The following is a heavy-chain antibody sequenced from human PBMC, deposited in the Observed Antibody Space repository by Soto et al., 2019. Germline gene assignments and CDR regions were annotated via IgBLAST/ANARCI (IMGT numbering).Heavy chain of an antibody. V-gene: IGHV3-23*01. D-gene: IGHD3-22*01. Sequence: GGSLRLSCAASGFTFSSYAMSWVRQAPGKGLEWVSAISGSVGSTYYADSVKGRFTISRDNSKNTLYLQMNSLRAEDTAVYYCEKGGPYDSSGYWGQGTLVTVSS. CDR3: EKGGPYDSSGY. J-gene: IGHJ4*02. CDR2: ISGSVGST. CDR1: GFTFSSYA.